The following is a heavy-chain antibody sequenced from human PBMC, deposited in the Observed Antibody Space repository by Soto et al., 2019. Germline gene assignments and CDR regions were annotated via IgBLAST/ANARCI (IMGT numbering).Heavy chain of an antibody. CDR1: GFNLNGNG. CDR2: IRDDGVTT. V-gene: IGHV3-23*01. D-gene: IGHD2-21*01. J-gene: IGHJ4*02. Sequence: GGSLRLSCTASGFNLNGNGMSWVRQAPGKGLEWLAIIRDDGVTTYYAASVKGRFTISRDNSMNTLYLQMKSLRAEDTAVYYCAKTYVAWANFPFGSWGQGIQVTVSS. CDR3: AKTYVAWANFPFGS.